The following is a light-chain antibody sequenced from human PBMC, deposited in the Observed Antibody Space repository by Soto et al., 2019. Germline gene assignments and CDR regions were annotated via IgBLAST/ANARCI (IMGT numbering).Light chain of an antibody. CDR1: QKIYNY. CDR2: AAS. CDR3: GQTYGRRVT. V-gene: IGKV1-39*01. J-gene: IGKJ5*01. Sequence: IQVTLSGSSLXAXVGDXATVXXRTSQKIYNYLNWYQQKPGKAPKLLIYAASILQSGVPLRFSGNGSGTDFTLTTSSLLPEDFAPYYCGQTYGRRVTFGQGTRLEIK.